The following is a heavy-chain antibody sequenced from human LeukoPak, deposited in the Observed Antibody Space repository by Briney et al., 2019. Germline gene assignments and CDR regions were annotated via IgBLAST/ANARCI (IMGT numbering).Heavy chain of an antibody. CDR1: GGSISSSSYY. V-gene: IGHV4-39*01. Sequence: PSETLSLTCTVSGGSISSSSYYWGWIRQPPGKGLEWIGSIYYSGSTYYNPSLKSRVTISVDTSKNQFSLKLSSVTVADTAVYYCARHTRVTATIDYWGQGTLVTVSS. CDR2: IYYSGST. D-gene: IGHD4-23*01. CDR3: ARHTRVTATIDY. J-gene: IGHJ4*02.